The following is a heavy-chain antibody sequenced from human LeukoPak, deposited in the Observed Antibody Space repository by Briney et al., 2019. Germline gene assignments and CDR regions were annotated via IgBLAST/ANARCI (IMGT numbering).Heavy chain of an antibody. CDR2: INHSGST. J-gene: IGHJ4*02. CDR3: ARAAGRAGL. CDR1: GGSFSAYY. V-gene: IGHV4-34*01. Sequence: PSETLSLTRALYGGSFSAYYWSWIRQPPGKGLEWIGEINHSGSTNYNPSLKSRVTISVDTSKNQFSLKLSSVTAADTAVYYCARAAGRAGLWGQGTLVTVSS. D-gene: IGHD6-19*01.